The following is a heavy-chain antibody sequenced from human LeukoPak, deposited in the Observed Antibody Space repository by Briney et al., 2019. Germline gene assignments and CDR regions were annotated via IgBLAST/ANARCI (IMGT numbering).Heavy chain of an antibody. CDR3: ARKYNGTNPFDY. D-gene: IGHD1-26*01. Sequence: GGSLRLSCAASGFTLSNYAMSWVRQAPGKGLEWVSIINNSGGSTYYADSVKGRFTISRDLSKNTLYLQMNSLRAEDTALYYCARKYNGTNPFDYWGQGTLVTVSS. CDR2: INNSGGST. J-gene: IGHJ4*02. V-gene: IGHV3-23*01. CDR1: GFTLSNYA.